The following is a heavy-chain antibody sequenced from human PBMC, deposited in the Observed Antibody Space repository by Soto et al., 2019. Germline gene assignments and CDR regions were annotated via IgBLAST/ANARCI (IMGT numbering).Heavy chain of an antibody. D-gene: IGHD6-19*01. CDR1: GGTFSSYT. J-gene: IGHJ2*01. CDR2: IIPILGIA. V-gene: IGHV1-69*02. Sequence: SVKVSCEASGGTFSSYTISWVRQAPGQGLEWMGRIIPILGIANYAQKFQGRVTITADKSTSTAYMELSSLRSEDTAVYYCARVRGIAVAGYFDLWGRGTLVTVSS. CDR3: ARVRGIAVAGYFDL.